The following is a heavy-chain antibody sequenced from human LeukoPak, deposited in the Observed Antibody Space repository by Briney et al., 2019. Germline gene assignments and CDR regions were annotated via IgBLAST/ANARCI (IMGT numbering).Heavy chain of an antibody. CDR3: ARGTTVTFFDY. D-gene: IGHD4-17*01. Sequence: SETLSLTCTVSGGXISSNYCSWIRQPPGMGLEWIGFFHSSGSTNYNPSLKSRVTMSGDTSKNQFSLRLSSVTAADTAVYYCARGTTVTFFDYRGQGTLVTVSS. V-gene: IGHV4-59*01. CDR2: FHSSGST. J-gene: IGHJ4*02. CDR1: GGXISSNY.